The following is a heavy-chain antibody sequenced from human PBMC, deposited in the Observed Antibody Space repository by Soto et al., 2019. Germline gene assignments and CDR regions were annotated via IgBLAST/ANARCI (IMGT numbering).Heavy chain of an antibody. V-gene: IGHV4-30-4*08. CDR3: AVDTTIEGPNWLDP. CDR2: VYHTGNA. Sequence: PSETLSLTCTVSGGSISRVAYYWSWIRQLLGKGLEWIGYVYHTGNADYNPSLKSRISMSVDTSKNQFSMDLKDVTAADTAVYYCAVDTTIEGPNWLDPWGQGTLVTVSS. D-gene: IGHD5-18*01. J-gene: IGHJ5*02. CDR1: GGSISRVAYY.